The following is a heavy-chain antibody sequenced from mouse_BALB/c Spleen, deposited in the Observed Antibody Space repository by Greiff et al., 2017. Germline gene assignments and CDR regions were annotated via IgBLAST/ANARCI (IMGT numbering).Heavy chain of an antibody. CDR3: TRYDGYYNWYFDV. J-gene: IGHJ1*01. V-gene: IGHV6-6*02. D-gene: IGHD2-3*01. Sequence: EVKVEESGGGLVQPGGSMKLSCVASGFTFSNYWMNWVRQSPEKGLEWVAEIRLKSNNYATHYAESVKGRFTISRDDSKSSVYLQMNNLRAEDTGIYYCTRYDGYYNWYFDVWGAGTTVTVSS. CDR1: GFTFSNYW. CDR2: IRLKSNNYAT.